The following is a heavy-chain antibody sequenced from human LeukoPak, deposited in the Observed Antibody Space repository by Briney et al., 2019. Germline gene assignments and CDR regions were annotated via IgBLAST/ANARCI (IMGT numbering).Heavy chain of an antibody. J-gene: IGHJ5*02. CDR1: GGSINGHW. D-gene: IGHD6-13*01. V-gene: IGHV4-59*08. Sequence: PSETLSLTCTVCGGSINGHWWSWIRQPPGKELEWIGYIFSGATNYNPSLKSRVSISVDTSKNQFSLNLTSVTAADTAVYYCAGLHFAAAEEFDPWGQGTLVTVSS. CDR3: AGLHFAAAEEFDP. CDR2: IFSGAT.